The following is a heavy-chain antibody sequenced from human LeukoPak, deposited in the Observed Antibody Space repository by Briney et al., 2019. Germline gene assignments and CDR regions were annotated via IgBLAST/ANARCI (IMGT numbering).Heavy chain of an antibody. D-gene: IGHD6-25*01. CDR2: ISFDGSNK. J-gene: IGHJ6*02. V-gene: IGHV3-30*12. CDR3: AKDRRNRAAAGKKYYYYGLDV. Sequence: GGSLRLSCAASGFTFSSYGMHWVRQAPGKGLDWVAAISFDGSNKYYADSVRGRFSISRDSSGKALYLQMNSLRAEDTAAYYCAKDRRNRAAAGKKYYYYGLDVWGQGTTVTVFS. CDR1: GFTFSSYG.